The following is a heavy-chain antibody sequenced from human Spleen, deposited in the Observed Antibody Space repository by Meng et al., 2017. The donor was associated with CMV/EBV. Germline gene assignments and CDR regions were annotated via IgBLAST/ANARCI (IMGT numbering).Heavy chain of an antibody. CDR2: INHSGSI. D-gene: IGHD3-10*01. J-gene: IGHJ4*02. CDR3: ATKRSHDY. V-gene: IGHV4-34*01. CDR1: GGSFSNYY. Sequence: LSLTCAVYGGSFSNYYWSWIRQPPGKGLEWIGEINHSGSINYNPSLKSRVTISVDTSKNQFSLKLSSVTAADTAVYYCATKRSHDYWGQGTLVTVSS.